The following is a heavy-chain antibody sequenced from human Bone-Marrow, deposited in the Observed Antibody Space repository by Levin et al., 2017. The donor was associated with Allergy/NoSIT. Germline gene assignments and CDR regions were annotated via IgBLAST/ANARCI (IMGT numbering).Heavy chain of an antibody. Sequence: GESLKISCKTSGYTFTDYYVHWLRQAPGQGLQWVGRINPNYGGTNYAHNFEGRVTLTRDTSITTAYMELSTLRSDDTAVYYCATTLSDSGVNFWGQGTLVTVSS. V-gene: IGHV1-2*06. CDR3: ATTLSDSGVNF. J-gene: IGHJ4*02. CDR1: GYTFTDYY. CDR2: INPNYGGT. D-gene: IGHD4-17*01.